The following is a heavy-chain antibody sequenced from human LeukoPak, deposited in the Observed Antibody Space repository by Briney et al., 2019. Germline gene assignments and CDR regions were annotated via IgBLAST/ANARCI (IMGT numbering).Heavy chain of an antibody. V-gene: IGHV7-4-1*02. J-gene: IGHJ5*02. Sequence: ASVKVSCKASGYTFTSYAMNWVRQAPGQGLEWMGWINTNTGNPTYAQGFTGRFVFSLDASVSTAYLQISSLKAEDTAVYYCAREWADIVVVVAAHNNWFDPWGQGTLVTVSS. CDR2: INTNTGNP. CDR1: GYTFTSYA. CDR3: AREWADIVVVVAAHNNWFDP. D-gene: IGHD2-15*01.